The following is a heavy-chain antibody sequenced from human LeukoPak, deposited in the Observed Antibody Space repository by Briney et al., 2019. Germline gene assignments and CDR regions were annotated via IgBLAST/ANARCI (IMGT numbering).Heavy chain of an antibody. J-gene: IGHJ4*02. CDR2: ISTNGGST. CDR3: VRGGSSLARPTDY. Sequence: PGGSLRLSCAASGFTFNTYAMHWVRQAPGKGLEYVSGISTNGGSTFYANSVKGRVNIPRDNSKNTLYLQMGSLRAEDMAIYYCVRGGSSLARPTDYWGQGTLVTVSS. D-gene: IGHD6-13*01. V-gene: IGHV3-64*01. CDR1: GFTFNTYA.